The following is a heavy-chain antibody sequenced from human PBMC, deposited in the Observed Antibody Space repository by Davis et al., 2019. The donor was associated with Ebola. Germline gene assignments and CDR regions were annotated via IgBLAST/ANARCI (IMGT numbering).Heavy chain of an antibody. V-gene: IGHV4-59*01. J-gene: IGHJ4*02. D-gene: IGHD3-10*01. CDR3: ARERYYGSGGFFLAPDS. CDR2: IYYTGST. CDR1: GASISSYY. Sequence: MPSETLSLTCTVSGASISSYYWSWIRQPPGKELEWIGNIYYTGSTNYSPSLESRVTISVDTSKSPFSLRLSSVTAADTAVYYCARERYYGSGGFFLAPDSWGQGTLVTVSS.